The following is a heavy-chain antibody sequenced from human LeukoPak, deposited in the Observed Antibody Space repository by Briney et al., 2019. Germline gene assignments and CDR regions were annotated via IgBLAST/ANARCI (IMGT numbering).Heavy chain of an antibody. CDR3: ARENSGSYYQFDC. CDR2: INSDGSST. CDR1: GFTFSSYW. D-gene: IGHD1-26*01. J-gene: IGHJ4*02. V-gene: IGHV3-74*01. Sequence: GGSLRLSCAASGFTFSSYWMHWVRQAPGKGLVWVSRINSDGSSTSYADSVKGRFTISRDNAKNTLYLQMNSLRAEDTAVYYCARENSGSYYQFDCWGQGTLVTVSS.